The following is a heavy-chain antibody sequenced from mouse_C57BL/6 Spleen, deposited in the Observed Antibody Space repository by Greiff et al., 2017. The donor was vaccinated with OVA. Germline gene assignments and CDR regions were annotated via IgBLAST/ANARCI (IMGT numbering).Heavy chain of an antibody. J-gene: IGHJ4*01. CDR2: FYPGGGSI. V-gene: IGHV1-62-2*01. D-gene: IGHD2-3*01. CDR1: GYTFTEYT. CDR3: ARHEERGDGPYAMDY. Sequence: VQLQQSGAELVKPGASVKLSCKASGYTFTEYTIHWVKQRSGQGLEWIGWFYPGGGSIKYNEKFKDKATLTADKSSSTVYMELSRVTSEDSAVYICARHEERGDGPYAMDYWGQGTTVTVSS.